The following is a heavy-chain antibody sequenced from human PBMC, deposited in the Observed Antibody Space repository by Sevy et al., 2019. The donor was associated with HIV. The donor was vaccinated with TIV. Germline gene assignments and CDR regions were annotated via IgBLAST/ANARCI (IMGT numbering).Heavy chain of an antibody. D-gene: IGHD3-9*01. J-gene: IGHJ6*02. CDR2: ISFSGVVT. V-gene: IGHV3-23*01. CDR3: VKLPCNSEILHYYGMDV. CDR1: GFKFSSYA. Sequence: GGSLRLSCTASGFKFSSYAMTWVRQPPGKGLEWVSTISFSGVVTLDADSVRGRFTVSRDNAKNTLYLQMSGLRAEDTALYYCVKLPCNSEILHYYGMDVWGQGTAVTVSS.